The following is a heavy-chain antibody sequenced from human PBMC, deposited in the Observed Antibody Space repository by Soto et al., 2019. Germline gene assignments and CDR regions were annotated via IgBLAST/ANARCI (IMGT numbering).Heavy chain of an antibody. Sequence: SETLSLTCSVSGGSISTSRSYWAWIRQPPGKGLEWLANIFYSGSTFYNPSLKSRVTVSVDTSKNQFSLKLRSVTAADTAVYYCARGVPDYYDSSGYYYGYFQHWGQGTLVTVSS. CDR1: GGSISTSRSY. CDR2: IFYSGST. J-gene: IGHJ1*01. V-gene: IGHV4-39*07. D-gene: IGHD3-22*01. CDR3: ARGVPDYYDSSGYYYGYFQH.